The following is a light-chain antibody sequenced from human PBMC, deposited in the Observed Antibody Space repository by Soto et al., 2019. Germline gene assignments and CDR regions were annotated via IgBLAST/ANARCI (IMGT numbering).Light chain of an antibody. J-gene: IGLJ1*01. CDR2: LNSDGSH. V-gene: IGLV4-69*01. CDR3: QTWGPGFYV. Sequence: QLVLTQSPSASASLGASVKLTCTLSSGHSSYAIAWHQQQTEKGPRYLMNLNSDGSHTKGDGIPDRFSGSSSGAERYLTISSLQSEDEADYYCQTWGPGFYVFGTGTKVTVL. CDR1: SGHSSYA.